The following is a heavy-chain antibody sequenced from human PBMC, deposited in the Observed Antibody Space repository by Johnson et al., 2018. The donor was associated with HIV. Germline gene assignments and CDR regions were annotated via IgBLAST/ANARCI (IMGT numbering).Heavy chain of an antibody. J-gene: IGHJ3*02. V-gene: IGHV3-20*04. Sequence: VQLVESGGGVVRPGGSLRLSRAASGFTFDDYGMSWVRQAPGKGLELVSGINWNGGSTGYADSVKGRFAISRDNAKNSLYLQMNSLRAEDTALYYCARVHTIFGVVPSRLGAFDIWGQGTMVTVSS. D-gene: IGHD3-3*01. CDR2: INWNGGST. CDR3: ARVHTIFGVVPSRLGAFDI. CDR1: GFTFDDYG.